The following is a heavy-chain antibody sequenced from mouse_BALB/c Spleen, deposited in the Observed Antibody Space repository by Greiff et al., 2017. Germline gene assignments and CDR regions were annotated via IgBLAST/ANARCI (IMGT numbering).Heavy chain of an antibody. Sequence: EVQLQESGPGLVKPSQSLSLTCSVTGYSITSGYYWNWIRQFPGNKLEWMGYISYDGSNNYNPSLKNRISITRDTSKNQFFLKLNSVTTEDTATYYCARIYYGYEAMDYWGQGTSVTVSS. J-gene: IGHJ4*01. CDR3: ARIYYGYEAMDY. CDR1: GYSITSGYY. V-gene: IGHV3-6*02. CDR2: ISYDGSN. D-gene: IGHD1-2*01.